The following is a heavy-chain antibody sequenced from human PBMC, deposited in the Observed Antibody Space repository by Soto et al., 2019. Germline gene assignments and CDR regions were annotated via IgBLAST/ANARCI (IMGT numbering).Heavy chain of an antibody. V-gene: IGHV3-30*18. D-gene: IGHD3-22*01. J-gene: IGHJ3*02. CDR2: ISYDGTNK. CDR3: VEDSGNESSGSDPFDI. CDR1: GFTFSHYG. Sequence: QVQLVESGGGVVQPGRSLRLSCAASGFTFSHYGMHWVRQAPGKGLEWVAIISYDGTNKDYADSVRGRFTLSRDNSKSTVFLQMNSLGAEDTAVYYGVEDSGNESSGSDPFDIWGPGTMVTVSS.